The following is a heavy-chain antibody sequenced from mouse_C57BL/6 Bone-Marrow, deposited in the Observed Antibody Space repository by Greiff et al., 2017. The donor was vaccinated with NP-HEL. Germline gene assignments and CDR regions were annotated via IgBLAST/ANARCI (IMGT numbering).Heavy chain of an antibody. Sequence: VKLQESGAELARPGASVKLSCKASGYTFTSYGISWVKQRTGQGLEWIGEIYPRSGNTYYNEKFKGKATLTADKSSSTAYMELRSLTSEDSAVYFCARFGNYGGFAYWGQGTLVTVSA. CDR1: GYTFTSYG. D-gene: IGHD2-1*01. CDR2: IYPRSGNT. V-gene: IGHV1-81*01. CDR3: ARFGNYGGFAY. J-gene: IGHJ3*01.